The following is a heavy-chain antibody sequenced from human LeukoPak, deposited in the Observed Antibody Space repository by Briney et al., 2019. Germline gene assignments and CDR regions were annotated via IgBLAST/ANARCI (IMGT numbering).Heavy chain of an antibody. D-gene: IGHD3-10*01. CDR1: GGSITNYY. J-gene: IGHJ3*02. CDR2: ISTSGDT. CDR3: ARDLLWFGFRFYDAFDI. Sequence: SETLSLTCTVSGGSITNYYWSWIRQSARQGLEWIGRISTSGDTSYNPSIRSRVTMSVDKSKNQFSLKLSSVTAADTAVYYCARDLLWFGFRFYDAFDIWGQGTMVTVSS. V-gene: IGHV4-4*07.